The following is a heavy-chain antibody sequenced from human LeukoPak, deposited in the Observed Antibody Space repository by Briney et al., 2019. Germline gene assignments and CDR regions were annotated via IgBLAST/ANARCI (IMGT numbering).Heavy chain of an antibody. D-gene: IGHD1-7*01. CDR3: ARDRDWNSGFDY. V-gene: IGHV3-48*03. J-gene: IGHJ4*02. CDR2: ISSSGSTI. Sequence: GGSLRLSCAASGFTFSSYEMNWVRQAPGKGLEWVSYISSSGSTIYYADSVKGRFTISRDNAKNSLYLQMNSLRAEDTAVYYCARDRDWNSGFDYWGQGTLVTVSS. CDR1: GFTFSSYE.